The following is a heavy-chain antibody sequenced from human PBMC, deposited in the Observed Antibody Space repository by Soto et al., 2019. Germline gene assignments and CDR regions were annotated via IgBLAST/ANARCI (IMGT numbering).Heavy chain of an antibody. CDR3: ARGGYCSGGSCYSAIFDY. V-gene: IGHV4-4*02. CDR2: IHPSGIT. Sequence: SETLSLTCAVSRGSMSDSFWWSWVRQPPGKGLEWIGEIHPSGITNYNPSLKSRVIMSVDRSKNQFSLKLSSVTAADTAVYYCARGGYCSGGSCYSAIFDYWGQGTLVTVSS. J-gene: IGHJ4*02. D-gene: IGHD2-15*01. CDR1: RGSMSDSFW.